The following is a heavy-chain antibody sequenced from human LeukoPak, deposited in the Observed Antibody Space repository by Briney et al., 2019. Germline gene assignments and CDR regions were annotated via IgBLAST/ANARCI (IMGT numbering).Heavy chain of an antibody. CDR3: ARHDSHDSSGYYYNGGLDY. CDR2: IYPGDSDT. CDR1: GYSFTSYW. V-gene: IGHV5-51*01. Sequence: GESLKISCKGSGYSFTSYWIGWVRQMPGKGLEWMGIIYPGDSDTRYSPSFQGQVTISADKSISTAYLQWSSLKASDTAMYYCARHDSHDSSGYYYNGGLDYWGQGTLVTVSS. J-gene: IGHJ4*02. D-gene: IGHD3-22*01.